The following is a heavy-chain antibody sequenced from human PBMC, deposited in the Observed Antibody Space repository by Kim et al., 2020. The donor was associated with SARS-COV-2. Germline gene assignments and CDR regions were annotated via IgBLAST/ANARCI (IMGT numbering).Heavy chain of an antibody. J-gene: IGHJ3*02. CDR3: ARDFRWGGAFDI. D-gene: IGHD3-10*01. V-gene: IGHV3-30-3*01. CDR1: GFTFSSYA. Sequence: GGSLRLSCAASGFTFSSYAMHWVRQAPGKGLEWVAVISYDGSNKYYADSVKGRFTISRDNSKNTLYLQMNSLRAEDTAVYYCARDFRWGGAFDIWGQGTMVTVSS. CDR2: ISYDGSNK.